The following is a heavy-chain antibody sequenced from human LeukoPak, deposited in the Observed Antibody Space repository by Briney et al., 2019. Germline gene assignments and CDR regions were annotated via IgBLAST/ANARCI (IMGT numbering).Heavy chain of an antibody. CDR2: INSDGSST. CDR3: ARVSIEGFGEFRDNWFDP. Sequence: GGSLRLSCAASGFTFSSYWMHWVRQAPGKGLVWVSRINSDGSSTSYADSVKGRFTISRDNAKNTLYLQMSSLRAEDTAVYYCARVSIEGFGEFRDNWFDPWGQGTLVTVSS. D-gene: IGHD3-10*01. V-gene: IGHV3-74*01. J-gene: IGHJ5*02. CDR1: GFTFSSYW.